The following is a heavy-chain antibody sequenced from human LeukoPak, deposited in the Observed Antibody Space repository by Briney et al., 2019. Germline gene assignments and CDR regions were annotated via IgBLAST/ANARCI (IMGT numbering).Heavy chain of an antibody. J-gene: IGHJ4*02. CDR2: IYYSGST. CDR3: ARISGSYFDY. CDR1: GGSISSYY. D-gene: IGHD1-26*01. Sequence: PSETLSLTCTVSGGSISSYYWSWIRQPPGKGLEWIGYIYYSGSTNYNPSLKSRVTISVDTSKNQSSLKLSSVTAADTAVYYCARISGSYFDYWGQGTLVTVSS. V-gene: IGHV4-59*01.